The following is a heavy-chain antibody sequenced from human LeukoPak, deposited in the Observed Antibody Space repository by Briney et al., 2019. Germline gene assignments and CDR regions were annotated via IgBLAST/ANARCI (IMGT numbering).Heavy chain of an antibody. CDR2: ISYDGSNK. CDR3: ARVYSKTSSSRNF. CDR1: GFTFSSYA. V-gene: IGHV3-30-3*01. D-gene: IGHD6-13*01. J-gene: IGHJ4*02. Sequence: GRSLRLSCAASGFTFSSYAMHWVRQAPGKGLEWVAVISYDGSNKYYADPVKGRFTISRDNSKNTLYLQMNSLRAEDTAVYYCARVYSKTSSSRNFWGQGTLVTVSS.